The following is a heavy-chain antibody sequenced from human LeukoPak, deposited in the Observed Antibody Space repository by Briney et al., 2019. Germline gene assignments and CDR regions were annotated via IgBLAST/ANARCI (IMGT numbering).Heavy chain of an antibody. V-gene: IGHV4-59*01. D-gene: IGHD3-22*01. CDR3: VRDLDYYDGHAHPHAFDI. Sequence: SETLSLTCTVSGGSISSYYWSWIRQPPGKGLEWIGYIYYSGSTNYNPSLKGRVTISVDTSKNQFSLKLSSVTAADTAVYYCVRDLDYYDGHAHPHAFDIWGHGTMVTVSS. J-gene: IGHJ3*02. CDR1: GGSISSYY. CDR2: IYYSGST.